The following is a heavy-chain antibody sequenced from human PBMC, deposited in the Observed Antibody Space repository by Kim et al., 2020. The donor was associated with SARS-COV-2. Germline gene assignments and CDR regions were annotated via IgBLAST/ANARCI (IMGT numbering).Heavy chain of an antibody. D-gene: IGHD3-9*01. Sequence: GGSLRLSCAASGFTFSSYGMHWVRQAPGKGLEWVAVISYDGSNKYYADSVKGRFTISRDNSKNTLYLQMNSLRAEDTAVYYCAKGSGEGYDILTGYYFSSFGYFDLWGRGTLVTVSS. CDR1: GFTFSSYG. J-gene: IGHJ2*01. CDR2: ISYDGSNK. CDR3: AKGSGEGYDILTGYYFSSFGYFDL. V-gene: IGHV3-30*18.